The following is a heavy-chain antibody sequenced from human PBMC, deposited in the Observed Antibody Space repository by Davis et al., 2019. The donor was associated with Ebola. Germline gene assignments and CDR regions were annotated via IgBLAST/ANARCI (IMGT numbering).Heavy chain of an antibody. V-gene: IGHV3-49*03. Sequence: GGSLRLSCSTSGFKFGDYPMSWFRQAPGKGLEWVGFVRTRDHGATSEYAASVRGRFTISRDDSGSIAYLQLSSLKSEDTAVYYCTRDLTSCGGDCIPGSGYWGQGTLVTVSS. CDR1: GFKFGDYP. CDR2: VRTRDHGATS. D-gene: IGHD2-21*02. J-gene: IGHJ4*02. CDR3: TRDLTSCGGDCIPGSGY.